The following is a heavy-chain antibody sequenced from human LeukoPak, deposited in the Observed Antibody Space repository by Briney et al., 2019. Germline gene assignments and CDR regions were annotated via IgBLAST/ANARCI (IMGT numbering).Heavy chain of an antibody. J-gene: IGHJ2*01. D-gene: IGHD3-22*01. V-gene: IGHV4-4*07. Sequence: SETLSLTCTVSGGSISSYYWSWIRQPAGKGLEWIGRIYTSGRHNSHPSLKRQVTMSVDTSKNQFSLKLSSVTAADTAVYYWAREFLSYYYSNGYYYGWYFDVWGRGTLVTVSS. CDR1: GGSISSYY. CDR2: IYTSGRH. CDR3: AREFLSYYYSNGYYYGWYFDV.